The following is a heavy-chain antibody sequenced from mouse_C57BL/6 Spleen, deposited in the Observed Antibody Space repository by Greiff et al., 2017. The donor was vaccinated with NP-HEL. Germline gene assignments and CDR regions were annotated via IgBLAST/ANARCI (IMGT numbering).Heavy chain of an antibody. CDR1: GYTFTSYG. Sequence: VQLQQSGAELASPGASVKLSCKASGYTFTSYGISWVKQRPGQGLEWIGEIYPRSGNTYYNEKFKGKATLTADKSSSTAYMELRSLTSEDSAVYFCAREDYYAMDYWGQGTSVTVSS. V-gene: IGHV1-81*01. J-gene: IGHJ4*01. CDR2: IYPRSGNT. CDR3: AREDYYAMDY.